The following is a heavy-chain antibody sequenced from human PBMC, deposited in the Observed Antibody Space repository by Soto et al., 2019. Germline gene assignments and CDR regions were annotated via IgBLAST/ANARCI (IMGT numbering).Heavy chain of an antibody. J-gene: IGHJ4*02. CDR1: GFTFSTYA. D-gene: IGHD2-15*01. CDR2: ISNTGGHI. Sequence: PGGSLRLSCAASGFTFSTYAMNWVRQAPGKGLEWVSGISNTGGHIYYADSVKGRFTISRDNSENTLYLQMSSLRAEDTAIYYCAKAAGISYFDQWGQGTQVTVSS. V-gene: IGHV3-23*01. CDR3: AKAAGISYFDQ.